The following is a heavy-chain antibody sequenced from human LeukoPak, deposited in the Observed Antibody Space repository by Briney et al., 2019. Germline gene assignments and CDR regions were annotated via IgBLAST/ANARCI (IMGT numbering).Heavy chain of an antibody. CDR2: IRYDGSNK. Sequence: GGSLRLSCVASGFTFSNYGMHWVRQAPGKGLEWVAFIRYDGSNKYYADSVKGRFTISRDNSKNTLYLQMNSLRAEDTAVYYCAKGKDDFWSGYYTLPRPFFDYWGQGTLVTVSS. CDR3: AKGKDDFWSGYYTLPRPFFDY. V-gene: IGHV3-30*02. D-gene: IGHD3-3*01. CDR1: GFTFSNYG. J-gene: IGHJ4*02.